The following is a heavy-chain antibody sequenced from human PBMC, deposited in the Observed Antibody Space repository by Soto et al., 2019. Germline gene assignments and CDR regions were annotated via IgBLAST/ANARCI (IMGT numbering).Heavy chain of an antibody. CDR1: GGSMSSYY. J-gene: IGHJ5*02. Sequence: PSETLSLTCTVSGGSMSSYYWTWIRQAGGKGLEPIGRVYSSGRTHHNPAPMCRVTISIATSKKQFSLRLLSVTEADRAGYFWAGGQRFSVWLDAWGQGTLVTVSS. V-gene: IGHV4-4*07. CDR3: AGGQRFSVWLDA. D-gene: IGHD3-3*01. CDR2: VYSSGRT.